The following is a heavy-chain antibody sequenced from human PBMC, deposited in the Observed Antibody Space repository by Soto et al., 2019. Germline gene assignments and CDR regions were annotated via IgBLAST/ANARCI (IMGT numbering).Heavy chain of an antibody. CDR2: IYRSGTT. CDR1: NFSISSGYY. J-gene: IGHJ4*02. CDR3: ARTHSGSYYSVFNY. D-gene: IGHD1-26*01. Sequence: SETLSLTCVVSNFSISSGYYWGWIRQSSGKGLESIASIYRSGTTSYNPSLKSRVTISVDPSKNQFSLMLTAVTAADTAVYYCARTHSGSYYSVFNYWGRGSLVTVSS. V-gene: IGHV4-38-2*01.